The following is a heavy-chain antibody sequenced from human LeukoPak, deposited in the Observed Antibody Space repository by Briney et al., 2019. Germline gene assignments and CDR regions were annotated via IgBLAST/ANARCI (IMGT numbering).Heavy chain of an antibody. D-gene: IGHD3-22*01. CDR1: GGSFSGYY. V-gene: IGHV4-34*01. CDR2: INHSGST. J-gene: IGHJ5*02. Sequence: PSETLSLTCAVYGGSFSGYYWSWIRQPPGKGLEWIGEINHSGSTNYNPSLKSRVTISVDTSKNQFSLKLSSVTAADTAVYYCARPLYYYDSSGQANWFDPWGQGTLVTVSS. CDR3: ARPLYYYDSSGQANWFDP.